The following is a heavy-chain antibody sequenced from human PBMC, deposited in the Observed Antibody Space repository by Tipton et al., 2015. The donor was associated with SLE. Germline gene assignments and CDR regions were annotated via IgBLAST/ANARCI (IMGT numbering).Heavy chain of an antibody. CDR3: ARGIGITGTTEY. Sequence: TLSLTCTVSGGAISTFYWSWFRPSAGKGLEWIGRIYSSGRTNYNPSLKSRVTMSVDTSKNQFSLKLSSVTAADTAVYYCARGIGITGTTEYWGQGTLVTVSS. J-gene: IGHJ4*02. V-gene: IGHV4-4*07. D-gene: IGHD1-7*01. CDR2: IYSSGRT. CDR1: GGAISTFY.